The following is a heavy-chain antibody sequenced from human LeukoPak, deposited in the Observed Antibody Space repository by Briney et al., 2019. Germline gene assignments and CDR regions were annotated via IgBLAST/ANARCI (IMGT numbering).Heavy chain of an antibody. CDR2: ISGSGGRT. CDR3: AKRYGDFDY. D-gene: IGHD4-17*01. Sequence: GGTLRLSCAASGFTFSSYAMSWVRQVPGKGLEWVTSISGSGGRTYYADSVKGRFTISRDNSKNTLYLQMNSLRAEDTAVYYCAKRYGDFDYWGQGTLVTVSS. V-gene: IGHV3-23*01. CDR1: GFTFSSYA. J-gene: IGHJ4*02.